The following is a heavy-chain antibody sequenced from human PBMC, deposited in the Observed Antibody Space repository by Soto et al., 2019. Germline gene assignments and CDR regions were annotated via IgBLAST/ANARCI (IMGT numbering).Heavy chain of an antibody. V-gene: IGHV5-51*01. CDR3: ARQQSGMDV. J-gene: IGHJ6*02. CDR2: IYPGDSDT. Sequence: GESLKISCKGSGYSFTSYWIGWVRQMPGKGLEWMGIIYPGDSDTRYSPSFQGQVTISXXXXXXTXYXQXXXLKASDTAMYYCARQQSGMDVWGQGTTVTVSS. CDR1: GYSFTSYW.